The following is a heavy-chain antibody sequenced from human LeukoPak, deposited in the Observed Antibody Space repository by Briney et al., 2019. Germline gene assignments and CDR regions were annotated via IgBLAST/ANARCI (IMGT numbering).Heavy chain of an antibody. CDR3: ARDTPGGSGSYYIGEDFDY. V-gene: IGHV3-7*01. Sequence: PGGSLRLSCAASGFTFSSYWMSWVRQAPGKGLEWVANIKQDGSEKYYVDSVKGRFTISRDNAKNSLYLQMNSLRAEDTAVYYWARDTPGGSGSYYIGEDFDYWGQGTLVAVSS. CDR1: GFTFSSYW. CDR2: IKQDGSEK. J-gene: IGHJ4*02. D-gene: IGHD3-10*01.